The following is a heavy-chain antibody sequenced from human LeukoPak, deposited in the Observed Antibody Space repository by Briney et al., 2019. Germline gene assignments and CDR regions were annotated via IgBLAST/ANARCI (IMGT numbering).Heavy chain of an antibody. J-gene: IGHJ3*02. D-gene: IGHD5-12*01. CDR1: GGSIRSNSYY. CDR3: ARVADAFDI. CDR2: IYYSGST. V-gene: IGHV4-39*01. Sequence: PSETLSLTCTVSGGSIRSNSYYWGWIRQPPGKGLEWIGSIYYSGSTYYNPSLKSRVTIFVDTSKNQFSLKLSSVTAADTAVYYCARVADAFDIWGQGTMVTVSS.